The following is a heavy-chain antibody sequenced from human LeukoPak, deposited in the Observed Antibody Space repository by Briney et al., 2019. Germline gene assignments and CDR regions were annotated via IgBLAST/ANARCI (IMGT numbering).Heavy chain of an antibody. CDR2: INPSGGST. J-gene: IGHJ4*02. CDR1: GYTFTSYY. CDR3: ARVSHCSGGSCYDTYFDY. V-gene: IGHV1-46*01. Sequence: ASVKVSCKASGYTFTSYYMHWVRQAPGQGLEWMGIINPSGGSTSYAQKFQGRVTMTRDMSMSTVYMELSSLRSEDTAVYYCARVSHCSGGSCYDTYFDYWGQGTLVTVSS. D-gene: IGHD2-15*01.